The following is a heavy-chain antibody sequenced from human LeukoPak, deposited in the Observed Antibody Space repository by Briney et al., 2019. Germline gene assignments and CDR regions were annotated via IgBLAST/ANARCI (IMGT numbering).Heavy chain of an antibody. CDR1: GFTFSSYG. CDR3: AKPIAARRYFDY. CDR2: ISYEGSNK. Sequence: GGSLRLSCAASGFTFSSYGMHWVRQAPGKGLEWVTVISYEGSNKYYADSVKGRFTISRDNSKNTLYLQMNSLRAEDTAVYYCAKPIAARRYFDYWGQGTLVTVSS. J-gene: IGHJ4*02. D-gene: IGHD6-6*01. V-gene: IGHV3-30*18.